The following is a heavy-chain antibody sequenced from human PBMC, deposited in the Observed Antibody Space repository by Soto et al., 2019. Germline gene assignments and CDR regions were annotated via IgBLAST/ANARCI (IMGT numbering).Heavy chain of an antibody. V-gene: IGHV1-8*01. Sequence: QVQLVQSGTEVKKPGASVKVSCQASGYTFTSFDINWVRQATGQGLEWMGWMNPNSGNTAYAQKFQGRVTMTRNTSISTAYMEMSSLRSEDTAVYYCARVVANSYWYFDLWGRGTLVTVSS. J-gene: IGHJ2*01. CDR2: MNPNSGNT. CDR3: ARVVANSYWYFDL. CDR1: GYTFTSFD.